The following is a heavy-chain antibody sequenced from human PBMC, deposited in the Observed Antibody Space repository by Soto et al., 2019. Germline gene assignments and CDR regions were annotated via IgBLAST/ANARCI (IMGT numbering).Heavy chain of an antibody. V-gene: IGHV1-18*01. CDR1: GYTFTSYG. D-gene: IGHD3-16*02. CDR3: AREYYDYIWGSYRYTSNNWFDP. J-gene: IGHJ5*02. Sequence: ASVKVSCKASGYTFTSYGISWVRQAPGQGLEWMGWISAYNGNTNYAQKLQGRVTMTTDTSTSTAYMELRSLRSDDTAVYYCAREYYDYIWGSYRYTSNNWFDPRGQGTLVTVSS. CDR2: ISAYNGNT.